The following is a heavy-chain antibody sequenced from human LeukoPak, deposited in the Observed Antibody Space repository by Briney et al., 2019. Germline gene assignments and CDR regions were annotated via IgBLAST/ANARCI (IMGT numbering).Heavy chain of an antibody. CDR1: GYTFTGYY. CDR3: ARSRSSGYRNWFDP. V-gene: IGHV1-2*02. J-gene: IGHJ5*02. D-gene: IGHD3-22*01. CDR2: INPNSGGT. Sequence: GASVKVSCKASGYTFTGYYMHWVRQAPGHELEWMGWINPNSGGTNYAQKFQGRVTMTRDTSISTAYMELSRLRSDDTAVYYCARSRSSGYRNWFDPWGQGTLVTVSS.